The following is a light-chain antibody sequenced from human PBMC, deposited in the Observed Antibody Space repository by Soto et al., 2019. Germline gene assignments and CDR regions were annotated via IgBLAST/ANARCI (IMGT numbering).Light chain of an antibody. CDR3: QQFNNSPLT. CDR1: QSLRNNY. CDR2: SAS. J-gene: IGKJ4*02. V-gene: IGKV3-20*01. Sequence: EIVSKQSPGTLSLSPGERATLSCRASQSLRNNYLAWYQQKPGQTPRLLIHSASSRATGIPDRFSGSGSGTDFALTMSRLESEDFAVYYCQQFNNSPLTFGGGTKVEI.